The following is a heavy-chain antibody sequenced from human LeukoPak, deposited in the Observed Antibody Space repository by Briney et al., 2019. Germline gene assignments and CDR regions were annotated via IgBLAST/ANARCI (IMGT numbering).Heavy chain of an antibody. CDR1: GFTFSSYS. CDR2: ISSSSSYI. V-gene: IGHV3-21*04. CDR3: ARTGGRPSHFHYYMDV. Sequence: GGSLRLSCAASGFTFSSYSMNWVRQAPGKGLEWVSSISSSSSYIYYADSVKGRFTISRDNAKNSLYLQMESLRAEDTALYYCARTGGRPSHFHYYMDVWGKGTTVTVSS. J-gene: IGHJ6*03. D-gene: IGHD2-15*01.